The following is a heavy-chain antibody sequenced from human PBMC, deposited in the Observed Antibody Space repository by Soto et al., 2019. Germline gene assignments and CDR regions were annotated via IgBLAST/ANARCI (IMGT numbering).Heavy chain of an antibody. CDR1: GFTFDDYA. CDR2: ISWNSGSI. CDR3: AKDITGQNYYYGMDV. J-gene: IGHJ6*02. Sequence: DVQLVESGGGLVQPGRSLRLSCAASGFTFDDYAMHWVRQAPGKGLEWVSGISWNSGSIGYADSVKGRFTISRDNAKNSLYLQMNSLRAEDTALYYCAKDITGQNYYYGMDVWGQGTTVTVSS. V-gene: IGHV3-9*01.